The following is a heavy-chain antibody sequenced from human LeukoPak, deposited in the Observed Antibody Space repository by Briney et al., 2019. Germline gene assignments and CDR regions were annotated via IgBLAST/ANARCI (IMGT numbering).Heavy chain of an antibody. J-gene: IGHJ4*02. V-gene: IGHV3-7*01. Sequence: GGSLRLSCAASGFTFSSYWMSWVRQAPGKGLEWVANIKQDGSEKYYVDSVKGRFTISRDNAKNSLYLQMNSLRAEDTAVYYCARDGSYPLNEIDYWGQGTLVTVSS. CDR2: IKQDGSEK. CDR1: GFTFSSYW. D-gene: IGHD2-2*01. CDR3: ARDGSYPLNEIDY.